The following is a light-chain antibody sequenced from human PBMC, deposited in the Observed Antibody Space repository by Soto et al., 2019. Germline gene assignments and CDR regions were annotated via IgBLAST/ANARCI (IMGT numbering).Light chain of an antibody. CDR2: AAS. J-gene: IGKJ1*01. Sequence: DIQMTQSPSAMSASVGDSVTITCRASQGISNYLAWFKQKPGKVPKXXSYAASSLQSGVPSRFRGSGSGTEFTLTISSLKPEDFETYYCLQHNSYPPTFGQGTKVDI. V-gene: IGKV1-17*03. CDR1: QGISNY. CDR3: LQHNSYPPT.